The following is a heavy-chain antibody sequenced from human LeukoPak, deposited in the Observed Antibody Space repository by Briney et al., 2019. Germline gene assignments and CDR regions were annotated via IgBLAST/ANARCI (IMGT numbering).Heavy chain of an antibody. J-gene: IGHJ6*02. CDR3: AKDLGAFGMAGPLYYYYGMDV. V-gene: IGHV3-23*01. D-gene: IGHD6-19*01. CDR2: ISGSGGNT. Sequence: GGSLRLSCAASGFTFSSYAMSWVRRAPGKGLEWVSDISGSGGNTHYADSVKGRFTISRDNSKNTLYLQMNSLRAEDTALYYCAKDLGAFGMAGPLYYYYGMDVWGQGTTVTVSS. CDR1: GFTFSSYA.